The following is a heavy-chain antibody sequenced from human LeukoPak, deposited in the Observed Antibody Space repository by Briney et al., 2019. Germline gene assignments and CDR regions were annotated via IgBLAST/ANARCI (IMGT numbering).Heavy chain of an antibody. Sequence: PGGSLRLSCAASGFTFSNYAMSWVRQAPGKGLEWVSAITGGGSGIYYADSMKSRFTISRDNSKNTLYLQINGLRAEDTAVYYCAKRGDYDVLTGYYVSDYWGQGTLVTVSS. CDR1: GFTFSNYA. D-gene: IGHD3-9*01. J-gene: IGHJ4*02. V-gene: IGHV3-23*01. CDR2: ITGGGSGI. CDR3: AKRGDYDVLTGYYVSDY.